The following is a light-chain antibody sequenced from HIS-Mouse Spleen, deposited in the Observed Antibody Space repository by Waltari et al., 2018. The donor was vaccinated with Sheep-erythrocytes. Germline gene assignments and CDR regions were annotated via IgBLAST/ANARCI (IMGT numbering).Light chain of an antibody. CDR2: AAS. J-gene: IGKJ3*01. Sequence: DIQMTQSPSSLSASVGDRVTIPCRAIQSISSYFNLYQQKPGKAPKLLIYAASSLQSGVPSRFSGSGSGTDFTLTISSLQPEDFATYYCQQSYSTPQFTFGPGTKVDIK. CDR3: QQSYSTPQFT. V-gene: IGKV1-39*01. CDR1: QSISSY.